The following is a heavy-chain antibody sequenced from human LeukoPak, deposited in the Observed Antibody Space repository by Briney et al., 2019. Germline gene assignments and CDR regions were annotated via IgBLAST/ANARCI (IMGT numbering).Heavy chain of an antibody. CDR1: GFTFSSYG. Sequence: PGGSLRLSCAASGFTFSSYGMHWVRQAPGKGLEWVAVIWYDGSNKYYADSVKGRFTISRDNSKNTLYLQMNRLRAEDTAVYYCANDFGEYYSLFVYFDYWVQGTLVTVSS. V-gene: IGHV3-33*06. CDR2: IWYDGSNK. CDR3: ANDFGEYYSLFVYFDY. D-gene: IGHD2/OR15-2a*01. J-gene: IGHJ4*02.